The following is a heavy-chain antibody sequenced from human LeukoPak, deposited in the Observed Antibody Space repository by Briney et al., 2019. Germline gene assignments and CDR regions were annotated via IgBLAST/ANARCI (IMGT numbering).Heavy chain of an antibody. CDR2: IFYTGDS. J-gene: IGHJ4*02. D-gene: IGHD2-21*01. V-gene: IGHV4-59*08. CDR1: GVSSSSSY. CDR3: ARHRFASPLDS. Sequence: SETLSLTCTVSGVSSSSSYWSWIRQPPGKGLEWSGYIFYTGDSNHNPSFKSRVSISLYTSKEHISLKLSSVTAADTAVYYCARHRFASPLDSWGQGPLVPVSS.